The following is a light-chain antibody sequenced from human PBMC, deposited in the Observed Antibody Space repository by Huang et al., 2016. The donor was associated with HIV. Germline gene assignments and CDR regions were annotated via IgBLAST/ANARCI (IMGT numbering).Light chain of an antibody. V-gene: IGKV1-5*03. J-gene: IGKJ2*01. Sequence: DIQMTQSPFTLSASVVDRVTITCRASQSISSWLAWYQQKPGKAPKVLIYKASSLESGVPSRFSGSGSGTEFTLTISSLQPDDFATYYCQQYNRYSYTFGQGTNLEIK. CDR2: KAS. CDR3: QQYNRYSYT. CDR1: QSISSW.